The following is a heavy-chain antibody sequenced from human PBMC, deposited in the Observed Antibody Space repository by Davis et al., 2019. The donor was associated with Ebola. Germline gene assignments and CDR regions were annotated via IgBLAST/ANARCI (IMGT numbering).Heavy chain of an antibody. Sequence: ASVKVSCKASGYTFTTYGISWVRQAPGQGLEWMGWISAYNGNTNYAQKLQGRVTMTTDTSTSTAYMELRSLRSADTAVYYCARDDFWSGYFYYYYYGMDVWGQGTTVTVSS. CDR3: ARDDFWSGYFYYYYYGMDV. V-gene: IGHV1-18*01. J-gene: IGHJ6*02. CDR2: ISAYNGNT. D-gene: IGHD3-3*01. CDR1: GYTFTTYG.